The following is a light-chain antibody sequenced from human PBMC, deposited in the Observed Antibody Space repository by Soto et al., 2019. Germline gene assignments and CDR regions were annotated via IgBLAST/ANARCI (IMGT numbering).Light chain of an antibody. J-gene: IGKJ4*01. CDR3: QQYNKWPPVT. Sequence: EIELTQSPVTLSLSPGERATLSCRASQSVSSYLAWYQQKPGQAPRLLIYDASNRATGIPARFSGSGSGTDFTLTISSLEPEDFAVYYCQQYNKWPPVTFGGGTKVDIK. V-gene: IGKV3-11*01. CDR1: QSVSSY. CDR2: DAS.